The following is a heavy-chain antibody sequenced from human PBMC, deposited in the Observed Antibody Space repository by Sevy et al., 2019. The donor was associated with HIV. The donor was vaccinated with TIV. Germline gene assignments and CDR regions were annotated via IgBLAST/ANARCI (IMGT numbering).Heavy chain of an antibody. CDR3: TTDPTVTTNYYYGMDV. CDR2: IKSKTDGGTT. V-gene: IGHV3-15*01. Sequence: GGSLRLSCAASGFTFSNAWMSWVRQAPRKGLEWVGRIKSKTDGGTTDYAAPVKGRFTISRDDSKNTLYLQMNSLKTEDTAVYYCTTDPTVTTNYYYGMDVWGQGTTVTVSS. J-gene: IGHJ6*02. CDR1: GFTFSNAW. D-gene: IGHD4-17*01.